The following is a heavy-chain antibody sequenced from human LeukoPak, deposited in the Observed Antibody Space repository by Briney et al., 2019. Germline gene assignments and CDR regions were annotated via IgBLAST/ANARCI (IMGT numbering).Heavy chain of an antibody. V-gene: IGHV4-4*07. Sequence: SETLSLTCTVSGGSISSYYWSWIRQPAGKGLDWIGRIYTSGSTNYNPSLKSRVTMSVDTSKNQFSLKLSSVTAADTAVYYCARDDSPYSSSRGYYYYGMDVWGQGTTVTVSS. CDR1: GGSISSYY. J-gene: IGHJ6*02. D-gene: IGHD6-6*01. CDR3: ARDDSPYSSSRGYYYYGMDV. CDR2: IYTSGST.